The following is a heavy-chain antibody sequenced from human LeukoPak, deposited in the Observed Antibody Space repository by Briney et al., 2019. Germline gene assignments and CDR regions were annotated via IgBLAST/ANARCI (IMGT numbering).Heavy chain of an antibody. J-gene: IGHJ4*02. D-gene: IGHD4-23*01. Sequence: GASVKVSCKASGYTFTGYYMHWVRQAPGQGLGGMGWINPNSGGTNYAQKFQGRVTITRDTSISTAYMAVSRLRSDDTPGYFLSRDLALYGDYGGNRDFDYWGQGTLVTVSS. CDR1: GYTFTGYY. CDR2: INPNSGGT. V-gene: IGHV1-2*02. CDR3: SRDLALYGDYGGNRDFDY.